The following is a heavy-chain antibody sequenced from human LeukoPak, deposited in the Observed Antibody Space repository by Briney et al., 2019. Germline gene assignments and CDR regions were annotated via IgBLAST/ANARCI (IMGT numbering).Heavy chain of an antibody. D-gene: IGHD3-22*01. V-gene: IGHV4-59*12. CDR3: ARDGRYYYDSSGYLTTLDY. CDR2: IFNSGST. J-gene: IGHJ4*02. CDR1: GGSISSYY. Sequence: PSETLSLTCTVSGGSISSYYWSWIRQPPGKGLEWIGYIFNSGSTYYNPSLKSRVTILVDTSKNQFSLKLSSVTAADTAVYYCARDGRYYYDSSGYLTTLDYWGQGTLVTVSS.